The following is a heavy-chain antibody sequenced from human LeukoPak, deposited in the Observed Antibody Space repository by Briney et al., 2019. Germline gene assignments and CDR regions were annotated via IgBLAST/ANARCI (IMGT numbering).Heavy chain of an antibody. V-gene: IGHV3-64D*09. D-gene: IGHD2-2*01. CDR1: GFNFSSYA. CDR2: ISSNGGST. J-gene: IGHJ4*02. Sequence: PGGSLRLSCSASGFNFSSYAMHWVRQAPGKGLEYVSAISSNGGSTYYAVSVEGRFTISRDNSKNTLYLQMSSLRVEDTAVYYCVKDRGYCSSTSCSFDYWGQGTLVTVSS. CDR3: VKDRGYCSSTSCSFDY.